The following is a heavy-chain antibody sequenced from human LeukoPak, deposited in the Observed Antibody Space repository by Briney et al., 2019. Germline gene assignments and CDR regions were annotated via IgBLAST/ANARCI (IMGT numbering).Heavy chain of an antibody. J-gene: IGHJ4*02. CDR1: GGSFSGYY. CDR3: ARRHSSGWSPDY. V-gene: IGHV4-34*01. CDR2: INHSGST. Sequence: SETLSLTCAVYGGSFSGYYWSWIRQPPGKGLEWIGEINHSGSTNYNPSLKSRVTISVDTSKNQFSLKLSSVTAADTAVYYCARRHSSGWSPDYWGQGTLVTVSS. D-gene: IGHD6-19*01.